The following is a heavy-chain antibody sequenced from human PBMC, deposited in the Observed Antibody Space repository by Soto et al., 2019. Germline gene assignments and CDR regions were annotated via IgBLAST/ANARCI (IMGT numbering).Heavy chain of an antibody. D-gene: IGHD3-22*01. Sequence: ASVKVSCKVSGYTLTELSMHWVRQAPGKGLEWMGGFDPEDGETIYAQKFQGRVTMTEDTSTDTAYMELSSLRAEDTAVYYCATTYYYDSSDYYAGFDYWGQGTLVTSPQ. V-gene: IGHV1-24*01. J-gene: IGHJ4*02. CDR2: FDPEDGET. CDR3: ATTYYYDSSDYYAGFDY. CDR1: GYTLTELS.